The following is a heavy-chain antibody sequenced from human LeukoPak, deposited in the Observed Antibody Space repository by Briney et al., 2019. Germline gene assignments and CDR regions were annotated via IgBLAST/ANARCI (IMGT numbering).Heavy chain of an antibody. CDR3: ASGGYHATYFDY. CDR2: IWYDGSNK. V-gene: IGHV3-33*01. CDR1: GFTFSSYG. D-gene: IGHD3-10*01. Sequence: GGSLRLSCAASGFTFSSYGMQWVRQAPGKGLEWVAVIWYDGSNKYYADSVKGRFTISRDNSKNTLYLQMNSLRAEDTAVYYCASGGYHATYFDYWGQGTLVTVSS. J-gene: IGHJ4*02.